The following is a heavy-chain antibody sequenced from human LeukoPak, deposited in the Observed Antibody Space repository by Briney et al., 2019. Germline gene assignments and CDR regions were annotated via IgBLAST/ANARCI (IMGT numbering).Heavy chain of an antibody. CDR3: ARDFRGYSYGFNPEDY. Sequence: PGGSLRLSCAASGFTFSSYAVHWVRQAPGKGLEWVAVISYDASSEYYADSVKGRFTISRDNSKNTLYLQMNSLRAEDTAVYYCARDFRGYSYGFNPEDYWGQGTLVTVSS. D-gene: IGHD5-18*01. CDR2: ISYDASSE. V-gene: IGHV3-30-3*01. CDR1: GFTFSSYA. J-gene: IGHJ4*02.